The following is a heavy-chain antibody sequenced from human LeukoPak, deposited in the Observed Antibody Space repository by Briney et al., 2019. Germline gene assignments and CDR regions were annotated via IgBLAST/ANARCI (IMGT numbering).Heavy chain of an antibody. CDR3: ARQVPRQHVASGAMDV. D-gene: IGHD1-1*01. Sequence: ESLKISCKGSGYDFSSYWIAWVRQMPGKGLEWMARLDPSDSYTNYSPSFQGHVTVSADKSISTAYLQWSSLKAADTAIYYCARQVPRQHVASGAMDVWGKGTTVTVSS. J-gene: IGHJ6*04. CDR2: LDPSDSYT. CDR1: GYDFSSYW. V-gene: IGHV5-10-1*01.